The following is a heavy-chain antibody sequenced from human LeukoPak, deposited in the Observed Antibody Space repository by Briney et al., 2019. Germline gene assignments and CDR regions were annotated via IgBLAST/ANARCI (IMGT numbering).Heavy chain of an antibody. CDR1: GGSFSGYY. J-gene: IGHJ4*02. CDR2: INHSGST. D-gene: IGHD2-2*01. V-gene: IGHV4-34*01. CDR3: ARGYCSSTSCSNYFDY. Sequence: PSETLSLTCAVYGGSFSGYYWSWIRQPLGKGLEWIWEINHSGSTNYNPSLKSRVTISVDTSKNQFSLKLSSVTAADTAVYYCARGYCSSTSCSNYFDYWGQGTLVTVSS.